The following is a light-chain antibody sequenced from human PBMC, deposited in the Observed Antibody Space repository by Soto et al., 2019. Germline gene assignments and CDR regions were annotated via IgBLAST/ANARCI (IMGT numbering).Light chain of an antibody. CDR3: QQYGSSGT. J-gene: IGKJ1*01. Sequence: EIVLTHSPGTLSLSPCERATLSFRASQSFSSSYLAWYQQKPGQAPRLLIYGASNRATGIPDRFSGSGSGTDFTLTISRLEPEDFAVYYCQQYGSSGTFGQGTKVDIK. CDR1: QSFSSSY. V-gene: IGKV3-20*01. CDR2: GAS.